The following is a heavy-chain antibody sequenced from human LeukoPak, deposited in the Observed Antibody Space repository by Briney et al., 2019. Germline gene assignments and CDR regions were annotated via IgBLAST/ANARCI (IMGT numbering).Heavy chain of an antibody. J-gene: IGHJ5*02. CDR1: GFTFTSSG. V-gene: IGHV1-2*02. CDR3: ARDHFTAVTGIRP. CDR2: ISPISGGT. D-gene: IGHD6-19*01. Sequence: ASVKVSCKASGFTFTSSGVQWVRQARGQRLEWMGWISPISGGTKYAQRFQGRVTMYSDTSISTAYMEVSRLTSDDTAVYYCARDHFTAVTGIRPWGPGTLVTVSS.